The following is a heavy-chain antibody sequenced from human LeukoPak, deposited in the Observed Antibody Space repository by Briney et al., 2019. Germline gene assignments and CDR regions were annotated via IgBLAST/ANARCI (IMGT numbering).Heavy chain of an antibody. Sequence: GGSLRLSCEASEFIFSKYWMSWVRQAPGKGLEWVARINKDGSGKYSLDAVKGRFTISRDNAKNSLYLQMNTLRAEDTAVYYCARTSVNSLWDDAFDIWGQGTMVTVSS. J-gene: IGHJ3*02. CDR3: ARTSVNSLWDDAFDI. V-gene: IGHV3-7*05. CDR2: INKDGSGK. CDR1: EFIFSKYW. D-gene: IGHD4-17*01.